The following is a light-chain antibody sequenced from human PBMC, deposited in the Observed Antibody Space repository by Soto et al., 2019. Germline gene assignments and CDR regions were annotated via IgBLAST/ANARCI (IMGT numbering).Light chain of an antibody. Sequence: EIVLTQSPATLSLSPGERATLSCRASQSVSSYLTWYQQNHGQAPRLLIYDASNRATGIPARFSGSGSGTDFTLTTSSLGLDDGAVDYCQPPWAFGGGTKVEIK. CDR1: QSVSSY. V-gene: IGKV3-11*01. CDR2: DAS. CDR3: QPPWA. J-gene: IGKJ4*01.